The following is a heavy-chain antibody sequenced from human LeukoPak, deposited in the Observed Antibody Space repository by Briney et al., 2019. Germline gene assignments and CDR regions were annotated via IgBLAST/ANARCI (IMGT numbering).Heavy chain of an antibody. J-gene: IGHJ4*02. CDR1: GFTFSSYG. CDR3: TTQGHHYDSSGYNFVDY. Sequence: PGGSLRLSCAASGFTFSSYGMHWVRQAPGKGLEWVAFIRYDGSNKYYADSVKGRFTISRDDSRNTVYLQMNSLKTEDTAVYYCTTQGHHYDSSGYNFVDYWGQGALVTVSS. CDR2: IRYDGSNK. D-gene: IGHD3-22*01. V-gene: IGHV3-30*02.